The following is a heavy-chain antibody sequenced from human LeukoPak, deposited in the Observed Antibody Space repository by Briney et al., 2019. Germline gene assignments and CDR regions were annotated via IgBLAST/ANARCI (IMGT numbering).Heavy chain of an antibody. CDR1: GGSISRGGYY. CDR3: ARGLLADSSGYLDY. Sequence: TLSLTCTVSGGSISRGGYYWSWIRQHPGKSLEWIGYIYYSGSTYYNPSLKSRVTISVDTSKNQFSLKLSSVTAADTAVYYCARGLLADSSGYLDYCGQGTLVTVSS. CDR2: IYYSGST. V-gene: IGHV4-31*03. J-gene: IGHJ4*02. D-gene: IGHD3-22*01.